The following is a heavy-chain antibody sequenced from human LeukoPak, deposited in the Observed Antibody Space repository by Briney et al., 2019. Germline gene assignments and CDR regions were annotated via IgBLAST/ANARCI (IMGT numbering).Heavy chain of an antibody. V-gene: IGHV3-30-3*01. Sequence: GRSLRLSCAASGFTFSSYAMHWVRQAPGKGLEWVAVISYDGSNKYYADSVKGRFTISRDNSKNTLYLQMNSLRAEDTAVYYCARVDYGDYLTVDYSGQGTLVTVSS. CDR2: ISYDGSNK. CDR1: GFTFSSYA. J-gene: IGHJ4*02. D-gene: IGHD4-17*01. CDR3: ARVDYGDYLTVDY.